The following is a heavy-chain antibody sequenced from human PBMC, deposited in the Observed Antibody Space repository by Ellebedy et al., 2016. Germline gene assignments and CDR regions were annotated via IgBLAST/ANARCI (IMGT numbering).Heavy chain of an antibody. D-gene: IGHD3-22*01. CDR2: IYYRVMT. CDR3: ARGGFTMIVLDAFDI. CDR1: GGSITSNDYY. V-gene: IGHV4-30-4*01. Sequence: SETLSLTXTVSGGSITSNDYYWTWIRQPPGKGLEWIGYIYYRVMTDYNPSLKSRVTISVDTSKNQFSLKLSSVTAADTAVYYCARGGFTMIVLDAFDIWGQGTMVTVSS. J-gene: IGHJ3*02.